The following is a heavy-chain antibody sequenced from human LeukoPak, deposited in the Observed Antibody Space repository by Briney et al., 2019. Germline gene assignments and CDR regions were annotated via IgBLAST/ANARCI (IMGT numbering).Heavy chain of an antibody. V-gene: IGHV3-21*01. Sequence: GGSLRLSCAASGFTFSSYSMNWVRQAPGKGLEWASSISSSSSHIYYADSVKGRFTISRDNAKNSLYLQMNSLRAEDTAVYYCARFSGSSGYLGDYWGQGTLVTVSS. D-gene: IGHD3-22*01. CDR1: GFTFSSYS. CDR3: ARFSGSSGYLGDY. J-gene: IGHJ4*02. CDR2: ISSSSSHI.